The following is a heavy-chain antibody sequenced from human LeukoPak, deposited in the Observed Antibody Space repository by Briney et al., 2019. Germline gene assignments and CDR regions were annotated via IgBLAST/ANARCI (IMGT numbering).Heavy chain of an antibody. CDR2: ISGSGGST. J-gene: IGHJ4*02. CDR3: AKCPYSGSYGLVGLFDY. CDR1: GFTFSSYA. Sequence: PGGSLRLSCAASGFTFSSYAMSWVRQAPGKGLEWVSAISGSGGSTYYADSVKGRFTISRDNSKNTLYLQMNSLRAEDTAVYYCAKCPYSGSYGLVGLFDYWGQGTLVTVSS. D-gene: IGHD1-26*01. V-gene: IGHV3-23*01.